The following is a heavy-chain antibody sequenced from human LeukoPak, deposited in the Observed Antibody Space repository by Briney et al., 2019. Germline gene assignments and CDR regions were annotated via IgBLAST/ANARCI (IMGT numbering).Heavy chain of an antibody. CDR1: GFTFSRYS. V-gene: IGHV3-21*04. Sequence: GGSLRLSCAASGFTFSRYSMHWVRQAPGKGLEWVSSISSSGIYIYYADSVKGRFTISRDKAKKSLYLQMNSLRAEDTALYYCARAQADTAMVIAAFDMWGQGTMVTVSS. CDR3: ARAQADTAMVIAAFDM. CDR2: ISSSGIYI. J-gene: IGHJ3*02. D-gene: IGHD5-18*01.